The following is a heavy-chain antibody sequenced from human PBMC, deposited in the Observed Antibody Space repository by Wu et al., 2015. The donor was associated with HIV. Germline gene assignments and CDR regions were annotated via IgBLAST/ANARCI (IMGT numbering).Heavy chain of an antibody. V-gene: IGHV1-2*02. CDR1: GYTFTGYY. J-gene: IGHJ4*02. CDR3: ARGYFDWLLPNAYYFDY. CDR2: INPNSGGT. Sequence: QVQLVQSGAEVKKPGASVKVSCKASGYTFTGYYMHWVRQAPGQGLEWMGWINPNSGGTNYAQKFQGRVTMTRDTSISTAYMELSRLRSDDTAVYYCARGYFDWLLPNAYYFDYWGQGTLVTVSS. D-gene: IGHD3-9*01.